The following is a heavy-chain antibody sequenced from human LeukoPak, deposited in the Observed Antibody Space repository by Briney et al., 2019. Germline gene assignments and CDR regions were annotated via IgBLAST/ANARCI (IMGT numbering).Heavy chain of an antibody. CDR2: IKEDGSNK. V-gene: IGHV3-7*01. J-gene: IGHJ6*03. Sequence: PGGSLRLSCAASGFTLSNYWMNWVRQAPGKGLGWVANIKEDGSNKYYMDSVKGRFTISRDNAKNSLYLQMNSLRAEDTGVYDCAREKGNYDGHYNYSMDVWGKGTTVTVSS. D-gene: IGHD4-11*01. CDR1: GFTLSNYW. CDR3: AREKGNYDGHYNYSMDV.